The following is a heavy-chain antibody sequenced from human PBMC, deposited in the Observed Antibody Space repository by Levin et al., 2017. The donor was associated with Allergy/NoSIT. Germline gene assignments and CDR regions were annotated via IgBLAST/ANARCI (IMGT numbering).Heavy chain of an antibody. Sequence: PGGSLRLSCAASGFTVSSNYMSWVRQAPGKGLEWVSVIYIGDSTYYADSVKGRFTISRDNSKNTLYLQMNSLRAEDTAVYYCAKGRSEVRGVIYYFDYWGQGTLVTVSS. V-gene: IGHV3-66*01. D-gene: IGHD3-10*01. CDR2: IYIGDST. CDR3: AKGRSEVRGVIYYFDY. J-gene: IGHJ4*02. CDR1: GFTVSSNY.